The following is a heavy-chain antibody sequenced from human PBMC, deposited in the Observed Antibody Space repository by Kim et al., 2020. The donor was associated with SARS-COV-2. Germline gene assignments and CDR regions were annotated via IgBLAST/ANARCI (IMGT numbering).Heavy chain of an antibody. J-gene: IGHJ6*03. V-gene: IGHV4-39*01. CDR3: ARSSGTRCYTCTSYYMDV. D-gene: IGHD2-2*02. Sequence: KSRVTISVDTSKNQFSLKLSSVTAADTAVYYCARSSGTRCYTCTSYYMDVWGKGTTVTVSS.